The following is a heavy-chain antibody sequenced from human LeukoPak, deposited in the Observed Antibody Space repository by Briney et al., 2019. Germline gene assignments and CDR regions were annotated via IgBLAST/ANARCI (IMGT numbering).Heavy chain of an antibody. J-gene: IGHJ1*01. Sequence: SETLSLTCTVSGYSISSAYYWGWIRQPPGKGLEWIGSIYHSGATYYNPSLKSRLTISVDTSKNQFSLKLSSVTAADTAMYYCARRLLGYCSGGSCYSGYFQHWGQGTLVTVSS. CDR1: GYSISSAYY. D-gene: IGHD2-15*01. CDR2: IYHSGAT. V-gene: IGHV4-38-2*02. CDR3: ARRLLGYCSGGSCYSGYFQH.